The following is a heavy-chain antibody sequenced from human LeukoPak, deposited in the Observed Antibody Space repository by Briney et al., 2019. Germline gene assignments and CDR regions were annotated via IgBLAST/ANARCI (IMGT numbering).Heavy chain of an antibody. CDR2: MNPNSGNT. D-gene: IGHD3-10*01. J-gene: IGHJ6*03. V-gene: IGHV1-8*03. CDR1: GYTFTSYD. CDR3: AREPTGGYYYCMDV. Sequence: ASVKVSCKASGYTFTSYDINWVRQATGQGLEWMGWMNPNSGNTGYAQKFQGRVTITRNTSISTAYMELSSLRSEDTAVYYCAREPTGGYYYCMDVWGKGTTVTVSS.